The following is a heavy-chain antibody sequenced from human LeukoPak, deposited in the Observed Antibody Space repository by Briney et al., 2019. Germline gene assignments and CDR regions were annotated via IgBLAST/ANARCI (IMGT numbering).Heavy chain of an antibody. D-gene: IGHD3-9*01. V-gene: IGHV3-30*18. J-gene: IGHJ4*02. CDR2: ISYDGSNK. CDR3: GKPNPYLDILAGYWGPKYYFDF. Sequence: GRSLRLSCAASGFTFSSYGMHWVRQAPGKGLEWVAVISYDGSNKYYADSVKGRFTISRDNSKNTLYLQMNSLRAEDTAVFYFGKPNPYLDILAGYWGPKYYFDFWGQGALVTVSS. CDR1: GFTFSSYG.